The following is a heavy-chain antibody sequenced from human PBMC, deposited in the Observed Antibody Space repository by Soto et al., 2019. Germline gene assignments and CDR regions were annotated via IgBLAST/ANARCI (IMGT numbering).Heavy chain of an antibody. CDR2: ISAYNGNT. V-gene: IGHV1-18*01. CDR3: ARVSIVSCPNRFDA. Sequence: ASVKVSCKASGYTFTSYGISCVRQAPGQGSEWMGWISAYNGNTNYAQKLQGRVTMTTDTSTSTAYMELRSLRSDDTAVYYCARVSIVSCPNRFDAWGQGTLVTGSS. J-gene: IGHJ5*02. CDR1: GYTFTSYG. D-gene: IGHD3-16*02.